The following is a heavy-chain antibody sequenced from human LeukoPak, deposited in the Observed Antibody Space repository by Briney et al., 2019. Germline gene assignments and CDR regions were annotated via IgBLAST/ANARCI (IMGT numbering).Heavy chain of an antibody. CDR2: IDSGSSSI. Sequence: GGSLRLSCEASGFTFSTYSMNWVRQAPGKGLEWVSYIDSGSSSIYYADSVKGRFTISRDSGKSSLYLQMNSLRAEDTALYYCARDLPDPGYSRVLAFDIWGQGTMVTVSS. J-gene: IGHJ3*02. D-gene: IGHD6-13*01. CDR1: GFTFSTYS. V-gene: IGHV3-48*04. CDR3: ARDLPDPGYSRVLAFDI.